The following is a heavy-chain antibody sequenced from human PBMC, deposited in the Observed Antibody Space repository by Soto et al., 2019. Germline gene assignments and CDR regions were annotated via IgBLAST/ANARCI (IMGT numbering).Heavy chain of an antibody. D-gene: IGHD6-6*01. CDR3: ARVPGREQLVPLGWFDP. J-gene: IGHJ5*02. CDR1: GGSISSYY. Sequence: QVQLQESGPGLVKPSETLSLTCTVSGGSISSYYWSWIRQPPGKGLEWIGYIYYSGSTNYNPSLKSRVTISVDTSKNQFSRKLSSVTAADTAVYYCARVPGREQLVPLGWFDPWGQGTLVTVSS. V-gene: IGHV4-59*01. CDR2: IYYSGST.